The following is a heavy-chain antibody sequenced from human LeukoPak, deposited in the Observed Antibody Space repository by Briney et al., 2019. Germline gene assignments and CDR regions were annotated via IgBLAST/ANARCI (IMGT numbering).Heavy chain of an antibody. CDR2: ISYDGSNK. V-gene: IGHV3-30-3*01. J-gene: IGHJ3*02. D-gene: IGHD3-9*01. CDR1: GFTFSSYA. Sequence: GGSLRLSCAASGFTFSSYAMHWVRQAPGKGLEWVAVISYDGSNKYYADSVKGRFTISRDNSKNTLYLQMNSLRAEDTAVYYCARDYDDILTGYYIRLNYADAFDIWGQGTMVAVSS. CDR3: ARDYDDILTGYYIRLNYADAFDI.